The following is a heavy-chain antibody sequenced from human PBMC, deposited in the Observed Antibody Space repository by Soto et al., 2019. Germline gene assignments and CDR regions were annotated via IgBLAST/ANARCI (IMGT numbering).Heavy chain of an antibody. J-gene: IGHJ6*02. CDR1: GFTFSSYG. CDR3: AKDSSRIHPDYYGMDV. CDR2: ISYDGSNK. V-gene: IGHV3-30*18. D-gene: IGHD6-13*01. Sequence: GGSLRLSCAASGFTFSSYGMHWVRQAPGKGLEWVAVISYDGSNKYYADSVKGRFTISRDNSKNTLYLQMNSLRAEDTAVYYCAKDSSRIHPDYYGMDVWGQGTTVTVSS.